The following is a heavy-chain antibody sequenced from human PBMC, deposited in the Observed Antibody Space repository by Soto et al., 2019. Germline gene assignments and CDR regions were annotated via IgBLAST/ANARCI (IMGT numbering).Heavy chain of an antibody. CDR1: GGTFSSYA. D-gene: IGHD6-19*01. Sequence: SVKVSCKASGGTFSSYAISWVRQAPGQGLEWMGGIIPIFGTANYAQKFQGRVTITADESTSTAYMELSSLRSEDTAGDYCAREVHSSGYNDAFDIWGQGKMVTGSS. CDR2: IIPIFGTA. CDR3: AREVHSSGYNDAFDI. V-gene: IGHV1-69*13. J-gene: IGHJ3*02.